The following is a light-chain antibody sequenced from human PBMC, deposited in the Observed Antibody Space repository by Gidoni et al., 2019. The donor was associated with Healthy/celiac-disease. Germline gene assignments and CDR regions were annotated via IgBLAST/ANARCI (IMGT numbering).Light chain of an antibody. V-gene: IGKV3-11*01. CDR2: DAS. Sequence: ELVLTQSPATLSLSPGERATLSCRASQSVSSYLAWYQQKPGQAPRLLIYDASNRATGIPARFSGSGSGTDFTLTISSLEPEDFAVYYCQQRSNWPPQYTFGQGTKLEIK. CDR3: QQRSNWPPQYT. J-gene: IGKJ2*01. CDR1: QSVSSY.